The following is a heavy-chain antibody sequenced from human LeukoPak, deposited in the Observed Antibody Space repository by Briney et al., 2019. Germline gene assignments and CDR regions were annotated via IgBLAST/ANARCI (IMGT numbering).Heavy chain of an antibody. Sequence: PSETLSLTCTVSGGSIRSYYWGWIRQPPGKGLEWIGEINHSGSTNYNPSLKSRVTISVDTSKNQFSLKLSSVTAADTAVYYCARGSSLRDADAFDIWGQGTMVTVSS. CDR1: GGSIRSYY. D-gene: IGHD4-17*01. CDR2: INHSGST. V-gene: IGHV4-34*01. CDR3: ARGSSLRDADAFDI. J-gene: IGHJ3*02.